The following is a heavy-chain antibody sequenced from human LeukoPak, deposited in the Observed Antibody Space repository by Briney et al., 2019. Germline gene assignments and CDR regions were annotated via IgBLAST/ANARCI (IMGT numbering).Heavy chain of an antibody. CDR2: ISYDGSKK. D-gene: IGHD4-23*01. CDR3: ARDGYGGGPGSDTFDI. CDR1: GFTFTRYW. J-gene: IGHJ3*02. V-gene: IGHV3-30-3*01. Sequence: GGSLRLSCAASGFTFTRYWMSWVRQAPGKGLEWVAVISYDGSKKYYADSVKGRFTISRDNSKNTLYLQMNSLRVEDTAVYYCARDGYGGGPGSDTFDIWGQGTMVTVSS.